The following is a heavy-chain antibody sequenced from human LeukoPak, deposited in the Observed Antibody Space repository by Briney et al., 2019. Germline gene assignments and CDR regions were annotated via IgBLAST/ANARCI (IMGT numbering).Heavy chain of an antibody. D-gene: IGHD6-13*01. J-gene: IGHJ4*02. CDR1: GFTFSSYS. Sequence: KPGGSLRLSCAASGFTFSSYSMNWVRQAPGKGLEWVSSISSSSNYIYYADSMKGRFTISRDNAKNSLYLQMNSLRAEDTAVYFCARATGYDATFDYWGQGTLVTVSS. CDR2: ISSSSNYI. V-gene: IGHV3-21*01. CDR3: ARATGYDATFDY.